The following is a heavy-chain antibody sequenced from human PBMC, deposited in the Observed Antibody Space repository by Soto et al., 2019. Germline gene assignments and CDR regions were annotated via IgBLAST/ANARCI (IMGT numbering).Heavy chain of an antibody. CDR3: VKDNGSPNPDLHY. J-gene: IGHJ4*02. D-gene: IGHD6-13*01. CDR2: ISYDGSNK. Sequence: GGSLRLSCAASGFTFSSYAMHWVRQAPGKGLEWVAVISYDGSNKYYADSVKGRFTISRDNSKNTLYLQMSSLRAEDTAVYYCVKDNGSPNPDLHYWGQGTLVTVSS. V-gene: IGHV3-30*14. CDR1: GFTFSSYA.